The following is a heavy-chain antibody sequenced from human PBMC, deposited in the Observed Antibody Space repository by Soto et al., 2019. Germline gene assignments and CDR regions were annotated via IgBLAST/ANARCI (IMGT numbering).Heavy chain of an antibody. Sequence: SVKVSCKASGGTFSSYAISWVRQAPGQGLEWMGGIIPIFGTANYAQKFQGRVTITADESTSTAYMALSSLRSEDTAVYYCARDPRSITGTTGDYYYGMDVWGQGTTVTVSS. CDR2: IIPIFGTA. J-gene: IGHJ6*02. D-gene: IGHD1-7*01. CDR1: GGTFSSYA. CDR3: ARDPRSITGTTGDYYYGMDV. V-gene: IGHV1-69*13.